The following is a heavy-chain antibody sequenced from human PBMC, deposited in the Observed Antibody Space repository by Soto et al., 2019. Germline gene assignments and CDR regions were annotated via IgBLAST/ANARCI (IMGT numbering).Heavy chain of an antibody. CDR2: IDPSDSSI. Sequence: EVQLVQSGAEVKKPGESLRIYCKGSGYSFTNYWISWVRQMPGKGLEWMGRIDPSDSSINYSPSFQGHVTISADKSISTAYLQWSSLKASDTAMCYWARRWLQSHPDDYGGQGTLVTVSS. D-gene: IGHD5-12*01. CDR1: GYSFTNYW. J-gene: IGHJ4*02. V-gene: IGHV5-10-1*01. CDR3: ARRWLQSHPDDY.